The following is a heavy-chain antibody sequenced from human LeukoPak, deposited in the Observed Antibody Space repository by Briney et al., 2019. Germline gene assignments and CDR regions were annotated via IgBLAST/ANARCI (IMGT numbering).Heavy chain of an antibody. CDR2: INPSGGST. V-gene: IGHV1-46*01. CDR1: GYTFTSYY. D-gene: IGHD3-10*01. J-gene: IGHJ4*02. CDR3: ARVGTMVRGPADVDY. Sequence: ASVKVSCKASGYTFTSYYMHWVRQAPGQGLEWMGIINPSGGSTSYAQKFQGRVTMTRDTSTSTVYMELSSLRSEDTAVYYCARVGTMVRGPADVDYWGQGTLVTVSS.